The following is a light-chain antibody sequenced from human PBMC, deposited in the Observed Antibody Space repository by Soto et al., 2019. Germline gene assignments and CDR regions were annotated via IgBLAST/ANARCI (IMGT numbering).Light chain of an antibody. V-gene: IGKV1-5*01. CDR2: VAF. J-gene: IGKJ1*01. Sequence: DLQMTQSPSPLSASLGDRVTNTFWACQNINTWLAWYHQKTWKATKLLIYVAFSLQSGVPSRIRGSVSGTEFTFTIIGLKPDDFATYCCQQYKSYSWTFCQGTKWEIE. CDR3: QQYKSYSWT. CDR1: QNINTW.